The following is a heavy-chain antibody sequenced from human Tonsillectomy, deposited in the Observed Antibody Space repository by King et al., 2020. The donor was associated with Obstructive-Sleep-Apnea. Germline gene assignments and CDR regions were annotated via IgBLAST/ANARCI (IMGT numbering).Heavy chain of an antibody. Sequence: QLQESGPGLVKPSQTLSLTCTVAGASISSGGYYWTWIRQQPGKGLEWIGYMYYSGSTYYNPSLKNRVIISVDTSENQFSLKLSSVTAADTAVYYCARAEDRVVPAAAFDYWGQGTLVTVSS. CDR1: GASISSGGYY. V-gene: IGHV4-31*03. CDR2: MYYSGST. J-gene: IGHJ4*02. CDR3: ARAEDRVVPAAAFDY. D-gene: IGHD2-2*01.